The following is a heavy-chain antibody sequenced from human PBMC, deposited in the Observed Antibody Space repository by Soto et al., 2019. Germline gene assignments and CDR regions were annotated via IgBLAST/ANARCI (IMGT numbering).Heavy chain of an antibody. CDR3: ARPTSVSNSPRSRYLSVY. D-gene: IGHD1-26*01. Sequence: PSETLSLTCSVSGGSVSSNTYYWGWIRQPPGKRLEWIGYVYYSGTTNYNPSLKSRVTISVDLSKNQFSLRLSSLTTADTALYPCARPTSVSNSPRSRYLSVYWGQETLVTAFS. CDR1: GGSVSSNTYY. J-gene: IGHJ4*02. V-gene: IGHV4-61*01. CDR2: VYYSGTT.